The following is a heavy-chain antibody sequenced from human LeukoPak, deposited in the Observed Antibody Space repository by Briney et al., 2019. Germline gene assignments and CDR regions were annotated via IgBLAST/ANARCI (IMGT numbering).Heavy chain of an antibody. J-gene: IGHJ4*02. CDR3: AKDPYYDSSGFDY. D-gene: IGHD3-22*01. CDR1: GFTFSSYG. V-gene: IGHV3-23*01. Sequence: GGSLRLSCAASGFTFSSYGMSWVRQAPGKGLEWVSAISGSGGSTYCADSVKGRFTISRDNSKNTLYLQMNSLRAEDTAVYYCAKDPYYDSSGFDYWGQGTLVTVSS. CDR2: ISGSGGST.